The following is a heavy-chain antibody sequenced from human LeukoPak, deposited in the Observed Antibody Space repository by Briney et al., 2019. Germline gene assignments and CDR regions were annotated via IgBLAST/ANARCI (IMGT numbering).Heavy chain of an antibody. Sequence: SETLSLTCTVSGGSISSYYWSWIRQPPGKGLEWIGYIYYSGSTNYNPSLKSRVTISVDTSKNQFSLKLSSVTAAGTAVYYCARGDPFDYWGQGTLVTVSS. J-gene: IGHJ4*02. CDR1: GGSISSYY. CDR3: ARGDPFDY. CDR2: IYYSGST. V-gene: IGHV4-59*01.